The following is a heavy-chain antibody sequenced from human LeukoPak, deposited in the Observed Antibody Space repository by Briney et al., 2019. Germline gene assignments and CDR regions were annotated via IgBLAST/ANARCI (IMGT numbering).Heavy chain of an antibody. J-gene: IGHJ5*02. CDR1: GGTFSSYA. CDR3: ARGFPARLRLGELSLYWFDP. Sequence: ASVKVSCKASGGTFSSYAISWVRQAPGQGLEWMGGIIPIFGTANYAQKFQGRVTITADESTSTAYMELSSLRSEDTAVYYCARGFPARLRLGELSLYWFDPWGQGTLVTVSS. CDR2: IIPIFGTA. V-gene: IGHV1-69*13. D-gene: IGHD3-16*02.